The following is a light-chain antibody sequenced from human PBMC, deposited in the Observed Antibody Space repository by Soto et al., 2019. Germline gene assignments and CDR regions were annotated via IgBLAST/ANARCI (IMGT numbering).Light chain of an antibody. CDR1: QDITNS. J-gene: IGKJ2*01. CDR2: DAS. CDR3: QQYDNFPYT. Sequence: DIQMTQSPSSLSASVGDRVTITCQASQDITNSLSWYQQKPGKAPKLLMYDASNLETGVPSRFSGSGSGTDFTFTISSLQPEDIATYYCQQYDNFPYTFGQGTKLEIK. V-gene: IGKV1-33*01.